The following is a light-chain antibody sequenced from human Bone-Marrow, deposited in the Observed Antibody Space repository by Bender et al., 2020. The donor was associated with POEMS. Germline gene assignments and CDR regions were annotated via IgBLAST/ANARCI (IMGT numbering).Light chain of an antibody. J-gene: IGLJ2*01. CDR3: QVWESKSAV. CDR2: EVS. V-gene: IGLV2-14*02. CDR1: SSDIGTYNF. Sequence: QSALTQPASVSGSPGQSITISCSGTSSDIGTYNFVSWYQHHPGKAPKLMIYEVSKRPSGIPKRFSGSNSGNTATLTISGTQAMDEAEYYCQVWESKSAVFGGGTKLTVL.